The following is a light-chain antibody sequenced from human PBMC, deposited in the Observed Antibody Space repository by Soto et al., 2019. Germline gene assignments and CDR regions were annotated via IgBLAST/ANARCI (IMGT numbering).Light chain of an antibody. V-gene: IGKV3-15*01. CDR1: QGVSNS. Sequence: EIVMTQSPATLSVAPGERATLSCRASQGVSNSLAWFQQKPGQAPRLLIYGASTRATGVPARFSGSGSRTEFTLTINSLQSEDFAIYYCQQYTNWPPTYTFGQGTKVDIK. J-gene: IGKJ2*01. CDR3: QQYTNWPPTYT. CDR2: GAS.